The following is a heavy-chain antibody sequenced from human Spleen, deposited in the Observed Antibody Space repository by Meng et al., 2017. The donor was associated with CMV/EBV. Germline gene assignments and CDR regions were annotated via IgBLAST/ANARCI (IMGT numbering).Heavy chain of an antibody. Sequence: GGSLRLSCAASGFTFSSYSMNWVRQAPGRGLEWVSGISWHSTNIGYADSVKGQFTISRDNARNSLYLQMNNLKTEDTALYYCIKEYSTSGHFQSWGQGVLVTVSS. CDR2: ISWHSTNI. CDR3: IKEYSTSGHFQS. CDR1: GFTFSSYS. V-gene: IGHV3-9*01. J-gene: IGHJ4*02. D-gene: IGHD6-13*01.